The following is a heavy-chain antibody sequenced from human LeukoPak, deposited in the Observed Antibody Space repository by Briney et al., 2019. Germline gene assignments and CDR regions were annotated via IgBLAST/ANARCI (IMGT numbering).Heavy chain of an antibody. Sequence: VKVSCKASGYTFTAYYMHWVRQAPGQGLEWMGWINHKCGATIYAQNFQGRVTMTTDTSISTAYMELTRLGSDDTAVYYCARTGSFDYWGQGTLVRVSS. D-gene: IGHD1-14*01. J-gene: IGHJ4*02. CDR3: ARTGSFDY. CDR1: GYTFTAYY. V-gene: IGHV1-2*02. CDR2: INHKCGAT.